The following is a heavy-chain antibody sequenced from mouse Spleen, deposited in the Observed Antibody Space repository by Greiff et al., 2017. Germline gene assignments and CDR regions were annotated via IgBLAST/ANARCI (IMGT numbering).Heavy chain of an antibody. V-gene: IGHV1-7*01. J-gene: IGHJ2*01. CDR1: GYTFTSYW. Sequence: VQLQQSGAELAKPGASVKMSCKASGYTFTSYWMHWVKQRPGQGLEWIGYINPSTGYTEYNQKFKGKATLTVDESSSTAYMQLSSLTSEDSAVYYCARANQLGPFDYWGQGTTLTVSS. CDR2: INPSTGYT. CDR3: ARANQLGPFDY. D-gene: IGHD4-1*02.